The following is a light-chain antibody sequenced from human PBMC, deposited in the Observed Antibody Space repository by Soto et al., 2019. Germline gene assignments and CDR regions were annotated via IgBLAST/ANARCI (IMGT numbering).Light chain of an antibody. CDR3: FSYAGSSWL. J-gene: IGLJ3*02. CDR2: GGT. CDR1: ISDVGSYNL. Sequence: QSVLTQPASVSGSPGQSITISCAGTISDVGSYNLVSWCQQHPGKAPKLVIYGGTKRPSGVSNRFSGSKSGNTASLTISGLQAEDEGDYYCFSYAGSSWLFGGGTKLTAL. V-gene: IGLV2-23*01.